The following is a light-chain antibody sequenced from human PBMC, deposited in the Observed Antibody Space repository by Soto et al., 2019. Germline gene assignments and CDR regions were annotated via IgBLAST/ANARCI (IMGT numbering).Light chain of an antibody. CDR3: ASWDDSLNVPV. CDR1: RSNIGSST. CDR2: SNN. J-gene: IGLJ3*02. V-gene: IGLV1-44*01. Sequence: QSVLTQPPSASGTPGQRVTISCSGSRSNIGSSTINCYQQLPGTAPKLLIYSNNQRPSGVPDRFSGSKSGTSASLAISGLQSEDEADYYCASWDDSLNVPVFGGGTKLTVL.